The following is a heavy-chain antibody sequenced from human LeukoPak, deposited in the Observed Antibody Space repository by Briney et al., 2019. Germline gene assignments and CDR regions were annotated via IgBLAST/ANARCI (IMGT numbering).Heavy chain of an antibody. CDR1: SGSISSYC. CDR3: ARDLPSFGMDV. Sequence: SETLSLTCTVSSGSISSYCWSWIRQPPGKGLEWIGYIYYSGSTNYNPSLKSRVTISVDTSKNQFSLKLSSVTAADTAVYYCARDLPSFGMDVWGQGTTVTVSS. CDR2: IYYSGST. V-gene: IGHV4-59*01. J-gene: IGHJ6*02.